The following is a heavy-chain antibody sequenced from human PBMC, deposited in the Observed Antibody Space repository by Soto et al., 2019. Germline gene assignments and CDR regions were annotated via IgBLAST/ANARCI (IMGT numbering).Heavy chain of an antibody. Sequence: GASVKVSCKASGGTFSSYAISWVRQAPGQGLEWMGGIIPTFGTANYAQKFQGRVTITADESTSTAYMELSSLRSEDTAVYYCARIPRNQYYYDSSGLNNWFDPWGQGTLVTVSS. J-gene: IGHJ5*02. V-gene: IGHV1-69*13. D-gene: IGHD3-22*01. CDR1: GGTFSSYA. CDR3: ARIPRNQYYYDSSGLNNWFDP. CDR2: IIPTFGTA.